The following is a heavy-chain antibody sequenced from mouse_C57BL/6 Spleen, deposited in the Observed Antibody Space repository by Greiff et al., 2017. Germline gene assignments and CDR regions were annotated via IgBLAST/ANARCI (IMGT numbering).Heavy chain of an antibody. CDR3: AREYYDYFAWFAY. CDR1: GYTFTSYW. J-gene: IGHJ3*01. Sequence: VQLQQPGAELVKPGASVKLSCKASGYTFTSYWMHWVKQRPGQGLEWIGMIHPNSGSTNYNEKFKSKATLTVDKSSSTAYMQLSSLTSEDSAVDYGAREYYDYFAWFAYWGQGTLVTVSA. V-gene: IGHV1-64*01. D-gene: IGHD2-4*01. CDR2: IHPNSGST.